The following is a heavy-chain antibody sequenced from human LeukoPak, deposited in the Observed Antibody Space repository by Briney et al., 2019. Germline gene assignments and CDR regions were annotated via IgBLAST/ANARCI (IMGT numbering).Heavy chain of an antibody. CDR3: ARDGAYYDSSGYYLDY. CDR1: GGSINSGSYY. J-gene: IGHJ4*02. Sequence: SETLSLTCTVSGGSINSGSYYWGWIRQPPGKGLEWIGNIYYSGSTYYNPSLKSRVTISVDTSKNQFSLKLSSVTAADTAVYYCARDGAYYDSSGYYLDYWGQGTLVTVSS. V-gene: IGHV4-39*07. CDR2: IYYSGST. D-gene: IGHD3-22*01.